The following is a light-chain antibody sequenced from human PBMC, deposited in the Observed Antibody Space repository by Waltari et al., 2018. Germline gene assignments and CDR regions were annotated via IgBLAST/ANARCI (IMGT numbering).Light chain of an antibody. CDR2: EVS. J-gene: IGLJ1*01. V-gene: IGLV2-14*01. CDR1: DSDVGAYDF. Sequence: QSALTQPASVSGSPGQSITISFSGTDSDVGAYDFVSWYQQHPGKAPHLIIYEVSNRPSGMSNRISASKSGNTASLTISGLQAEDEADYYCSSYTTSSAPGVFGTGTRVTVL. CDR3: SSYTTSSAPGV.